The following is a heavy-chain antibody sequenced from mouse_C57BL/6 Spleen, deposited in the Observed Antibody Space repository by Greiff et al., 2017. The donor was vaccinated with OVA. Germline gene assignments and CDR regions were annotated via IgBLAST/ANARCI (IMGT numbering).Heavy chain of an antibody. J-gene: IGHJ2*01. D-gene: IGHD2-5*01. CDR2: IDPEDGET. CDR1: GFNIKDYY. CDR3: ARDYSNYLDY. Sequence: EVQLQQSGAELVKPGASVKLSCSASGFNIKDYYMHWVKQRTEQGLEWIGRIDPEDGETKYAPKFKGKATITADTSSNTAYLQLSSLTTEDTAVYYCARDYSNYLDYWGQGTTLTVSS. V-gene: IGHV14-2*01.